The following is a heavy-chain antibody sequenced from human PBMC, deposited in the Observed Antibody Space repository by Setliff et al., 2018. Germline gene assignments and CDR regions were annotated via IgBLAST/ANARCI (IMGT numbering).Heavy chain of an antibody. CDR1: GFTFSSYA. CDR2: ISGSGGAT. Sequence: GSLRLSCAASGFTFSSYAMSWVRQAPGKGLEWVSGISGSGGATYYAASVKGRFSISRDNSKNTLYLQMNSLRAEDTAVYYCARDHNYAYDYWGQGTLVTVSS. J-gene: IGHJ4*02. D-gene: IGHD1-1*01. CDR3: ARDHNYAYDY. V-gene: IGHV3-23*01.